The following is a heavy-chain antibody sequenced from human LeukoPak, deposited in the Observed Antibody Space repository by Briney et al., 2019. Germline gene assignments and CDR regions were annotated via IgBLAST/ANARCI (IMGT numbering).Heavy chain of an antibody. D-gene: IGHD2/OR15-2a*01. Sequence: PSETLSLTCTVSGGSISSYYWSWIRQPPGKGLEWIGYIHYTGSTNYNPSLRSRVTISVDTSKNQFSLKLNSVTAADTAVYYCARHGLTSYDYWGQGTLVTVSS. CDR3: ARHGLTSYDY. J-gene: IGHJ4*02. CDR2: IHYTGST. V-gene: IGHV4-59*08. CDR1: GGSISSYY.